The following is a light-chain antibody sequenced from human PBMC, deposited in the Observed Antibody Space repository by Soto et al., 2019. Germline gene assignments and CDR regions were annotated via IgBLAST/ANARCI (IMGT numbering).Light chain of an antibody. J-gene: IGKJ1*01. CDR1: QSISTY. CDR2: ATS. CDR3: QQAYSTPWT. V-gene: IGKV1-39*01. Sequence: DIQMTQSPSSLSASVGDRVTITCRASQSISTYLHWYQQKPGTAPKLLIYATSNLQSGVPSRFSGSGSGTDFTLTINSLQPEDFATYSCQQAYSTPWTFGQGNKVEIK.